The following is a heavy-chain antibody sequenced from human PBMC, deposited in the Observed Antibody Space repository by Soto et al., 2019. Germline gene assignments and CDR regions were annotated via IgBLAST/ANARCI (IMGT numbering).Heavy chain of an antibody. V-gene: IGHV1-69*01. Sequence: QVQLVQSGAEVKKPGSSVKVSCKASGGTFSSYAITWVRQAPGQGLEWMGGIIPIFGTANYAQKFQGRVTITADESTSTAYMELSSLRSEDRAVYYCARGWWELPSLFWYFDLWGRGTLVTVSS. CDR3: ARGWWELPSLFWYFDL. CDR1: GGTFSSYA. J-gene: IGHJ2*01. D-gene: IGHD1-26*01. CDR2: IIPIFGTA.